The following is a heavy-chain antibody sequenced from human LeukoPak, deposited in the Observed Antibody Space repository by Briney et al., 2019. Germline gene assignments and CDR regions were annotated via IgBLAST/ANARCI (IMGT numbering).Heavy chain of an antibody. CDR1: GFTFSSYS. V-gene: IGHV3-21*01. CDR2: ISSSSSYI. CDR3: ASYYDSSGYEPYYYYGMDV. D-gene: IGHD3-22*01. Sequence: GGSLRLSCAASGFTFSSYSMNWVRQAPGKGLEWVSSISSSSSYIYYADSVKGRFTISRDNAKNSLYLQMNSLRAEDTAVYYCASYYDSSGYEPYYYYGMDVWGKGTTVTVSS. J-gene: IGHJ6*04.